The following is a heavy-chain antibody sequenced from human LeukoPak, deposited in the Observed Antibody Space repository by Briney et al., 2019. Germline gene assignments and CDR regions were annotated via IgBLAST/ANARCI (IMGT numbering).Heavy chain of an antibody. D-gene: IGHD1-26*01. Sequence: GGSLRLSCAASGFTFSSYWMHWVRQVPGKGLEWVSGISASGGSTYYADSVRGRFTISRDNSKNTLYVQMNSLRDEDTAVYHCAKDQRWESPHYLDSWGQGTLVTVSS. CDR2: ISASGGST. CDR3: AKDQRWESPHYLDS. V-gene: IGHV3-23*01. J-gene: IGHJ4*02. CDR1: GFTFSSYW.